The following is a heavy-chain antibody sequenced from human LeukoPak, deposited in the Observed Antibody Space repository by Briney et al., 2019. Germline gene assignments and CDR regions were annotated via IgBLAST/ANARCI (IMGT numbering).Heavy chain of an antibody. J-gene: IGHJ6*02. D-gene: IGHD3-22*01. CDR1: GYTFTGYY. V-gene: IGHV1-2*06. CDR3: ARVHYYDSSGYYTNYYYGMDV. Sequence: GASVTVSCTASGYTFTGYYMHWVRQAPGQGLEWMGRINPNSGGTNYAQKFQGRVTMTRDTSISTAYMELSRLRSDDTAVYYCARVHYYDSSGYYTNYYYGMDVWGQGTTVTVSS. CDR2: INPNSGGT.